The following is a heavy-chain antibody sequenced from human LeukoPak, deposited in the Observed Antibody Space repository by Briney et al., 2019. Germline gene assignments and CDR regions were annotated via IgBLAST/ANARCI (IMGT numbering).Heavy chain of an antibody. J-gene: IGHJ6*03. Sequence: PETLSLTCTVSGGSISTYYWSWIRQPPGKGLEWIGYIYNSGSTDYNPSLKSRVTISVDTSKDQFSLKLSSVTAADTAVYYCARDGSNWGSAYYYMDVWGKGTTVTVSS. CDR2: IYNSGST. D-gene: IGHD7-27*01. CDR3: ARDGSNWGSAYYYMDV. V-gene: IGHV4-59*12. CDR1: GGSISTYY.